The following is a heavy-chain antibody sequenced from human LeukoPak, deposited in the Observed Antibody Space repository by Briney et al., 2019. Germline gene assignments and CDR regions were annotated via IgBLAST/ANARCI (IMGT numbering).Heavy chain of an antibody. V-gene: IGHV3-23*01. CDR1: GFTFSSYA. J-gene: IGHJ3*02. CDR2: ISGSGGST. D-gene: IGHD3-9*01. Sequence: GGSLRLSCAASGFTFSSYAMSWVRQAPGKGLEWVSAISGSGGSTYYADSVKGRFTISRDNSKNTLYLQMNSLRAEDTAVYYCAKDPQYYDILTGNAFDIWGRGTMVTVSS. CDR3: AKDPQYYDILTGNAFDI.